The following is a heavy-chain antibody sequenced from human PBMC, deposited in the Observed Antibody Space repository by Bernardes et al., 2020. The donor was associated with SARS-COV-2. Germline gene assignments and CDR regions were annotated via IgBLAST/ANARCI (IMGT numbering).Heavy chain of an antibody. J-gene: IGHJ5*02. CDR2: VSSTGKT. CDR1: GASISPYY. Sequence: SETLSLTCAVSGASISPYYWAWIRQPPGKGLEWIGDVSSTGKTYYNPSLQNRFVITVDTSNNQFSLNVTSVTAADTAVYFCARYYCTTKNCFNNWFDPWGQGTLVTVSS. CDR3: ARYYCTTKNCFNNWFDP. V-gene: IGHV4-59*08. D-gene: IGHD2-8*01.